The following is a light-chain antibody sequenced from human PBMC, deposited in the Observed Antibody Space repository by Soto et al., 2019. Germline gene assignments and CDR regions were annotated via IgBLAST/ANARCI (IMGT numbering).Light chain of an antibody. V-gene: IGLV1-40*01. CDR3: QSSDSRLNV. J-gene: IGLJ1*01. CDR1: SSNIGAGYD. CDR2: GNS. Sequence: QSVLTQPPSVSGAPGQRVTISCTGSSSNIGAGYDVHWYQQLPGTAAKLLIYGNSNRPSGVPDRFSGSKSGTSASLAITGLQAEDEADYYCQSSDSRLNVFGTGTKVTVL.